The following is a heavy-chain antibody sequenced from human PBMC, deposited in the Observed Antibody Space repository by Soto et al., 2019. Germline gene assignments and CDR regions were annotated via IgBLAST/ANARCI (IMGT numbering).Heavy chain of an antibody. Sequence: GGSLRLSCAASGFTLSSYEMNWVRQAPGKGLEWVSYISSSGSTIYYADSVKGRFTISRDNAKNSLYLQMNSLRAEDTAVYYCARGSRGSRPVTAIPSWFDPWGQGTLVTVSS. D-gene: IGHD2-21*02. CDR2: ISSSGSTI. CDR1: GFTLSSYE. J-gene: IGHJ5*02. CDR3: ARGSRGSRPVTAIPSWFDP. V-gene: IGHV3-48*03.